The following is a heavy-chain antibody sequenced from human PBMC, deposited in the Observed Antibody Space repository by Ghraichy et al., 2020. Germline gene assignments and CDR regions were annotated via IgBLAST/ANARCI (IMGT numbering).Heavy chain of an antibody. J-gene: IGHJ5*02. D-gene: IGHD3-3*01. CDR2: IYTSGST. Sequence: SETLSLTCTVSGGSISSYYWSWIRQPAGKGLEWIGRIYTSGSTNYNPSLKSRVTMSVDTSKNQFSLKLSSVTAADTAVYYCARAESALLEAVNWFDPWGQGTLVTVSS. V-gene: IGHV4-4*07. CDR1: GGSISSYY. CDR3: ARAESALLEAVNWFDP.